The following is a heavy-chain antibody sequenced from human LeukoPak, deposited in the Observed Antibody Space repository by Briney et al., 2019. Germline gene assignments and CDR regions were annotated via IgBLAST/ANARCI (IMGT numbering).Heavy chain of an antibody. Sequence: PGGSLRLSCAASGFTFSSFAMSWVRQAPGKGLDWVSAISGSGSSTSYADSVKGRFTISRDNSKNPLYLQMNALSAEDTAVYYCAPNQTAGGHRFAYWGQGTLVTVSS. CDR2: ISGSGSST. CDR1: GFTFSSFA. J-gene: IGHJ4*02. D-gene: IGHD1-14*01. CDR3: APNQTAGGHRFAY. V-gene: IGHV3-23*01.